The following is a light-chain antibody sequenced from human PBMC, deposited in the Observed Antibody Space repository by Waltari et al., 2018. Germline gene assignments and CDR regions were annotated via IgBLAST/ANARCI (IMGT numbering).Light chain of an antibody. CDR2: GAS. CDR1: QSLSSTY. Sequence: EIVLTQSPGPLSLSPGERATLPCRASQSLSSTYLAWYQQKPGQAPRLLIYGASSRATGIPDRCSGSGSGTDFALSISRLEPEDSAVYYCQQYGRSPYTFGQGPSWRSN. CDR3: QQYGRSPYT. J-gene: IGKJ2*01. V-gene: IGKV3-20*01.